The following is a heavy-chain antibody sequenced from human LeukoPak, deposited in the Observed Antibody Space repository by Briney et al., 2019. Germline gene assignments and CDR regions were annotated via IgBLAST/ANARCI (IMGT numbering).Heavy chain of an antibody. CDR1: GYTFTGYY. Sequence: ASVKVSCKASGYTFTGYYMHWVRQAPGQGLEWMGWINPNSGGTNYAQKFQGRVTMTRDTSISTAYMELSRLRSDDTAVYYCAPGYCSGGSCFNWFDPWGQGTLVTVSS. CDR2: INPNSGGT. V-gene: IGHV1-2*02. J-gene: IGHJ5*02. CDR3: APGYCSGGSCFNWFDP. D-gene: IGHD2-15*01.